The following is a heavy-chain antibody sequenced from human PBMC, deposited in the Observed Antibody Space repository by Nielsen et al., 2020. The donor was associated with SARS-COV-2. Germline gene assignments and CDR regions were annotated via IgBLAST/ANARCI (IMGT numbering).Heavy chain of an antibody. CDR3: ASSNYGDYYGY. CDR2: IYHSGST. J-gene: IGHJ4*02. Sequence: SETLSLTCAVSGGSISSSNWWSWVRQPPGKGLEWIGEIYHSGSTNYNPSLKSRVTISVDTSKNQFSLKLSSVTAADTAVYYCASSNYGDYYGYWGQGTLVTVSS. D-gene: IGHD4-17*01. V-gene: IGHV4-4*02. CDR1: GGSISSSNW.